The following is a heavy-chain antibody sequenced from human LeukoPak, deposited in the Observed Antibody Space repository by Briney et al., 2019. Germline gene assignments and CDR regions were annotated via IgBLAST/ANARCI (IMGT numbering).Heavy chain of an antibody. CDR1: GGSISSGNYY. CDR3: ARVCRRVYYYYYYYMDV. V-gene: IGHV4-39*07. CDR2: INHSGST. J-gene: IGHJ6*03. Sequence: SQTLSLTCTVSGGSISSGNYYWSWIRQPPGKGLEWIGEINHSGSTNYNPSLKSRVTISVDTSKNQFSLKLSSVTAADTAVYYCARVCRRVYYYYYYYMDVWGKGTTVTVSS.